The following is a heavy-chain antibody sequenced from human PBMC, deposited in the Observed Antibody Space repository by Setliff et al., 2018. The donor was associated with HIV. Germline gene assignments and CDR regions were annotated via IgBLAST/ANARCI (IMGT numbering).Heavy chain of an antibody. CDR2: VYARGSA. V-gene: IGHV4-61*05. CDR1: GDSVNDRSYF. Sequence: PSETLSLTCTVSGDSVNDRSYFWGWIRQPPGKGPEWIGHVYARGSANYNPSLTSRVTISVPTSKNQFSLNLNSVTAADTATYYCARAKTIGSSALFLDPWGQGTPVTVSS. D-gene: IGHD2-2*03. CDR3: ARAKTIGSSALFLDP. J-gene: IGHJ5*02.